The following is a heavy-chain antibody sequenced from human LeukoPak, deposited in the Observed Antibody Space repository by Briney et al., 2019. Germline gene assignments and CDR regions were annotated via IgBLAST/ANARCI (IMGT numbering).Heavy chain of an antibody. CDR2: INSDGSIV. CDR1: GFTFNTYW. V-gene: IGHV3-74*01. J-gene: IGHJ4*02. D-gene: IGHD1-1*01. Sequence: PGGSLRLSCAASGFTFNTYWMYWVRQAPGKGLVWVSHINSDGSIVNYGDSVKGRFTISRDNAKNTLYLQINSLRADDTALYFCSRGRNWDDGDYWGQGTLVTVSS. CDR3: SRGRNWDDGDY.